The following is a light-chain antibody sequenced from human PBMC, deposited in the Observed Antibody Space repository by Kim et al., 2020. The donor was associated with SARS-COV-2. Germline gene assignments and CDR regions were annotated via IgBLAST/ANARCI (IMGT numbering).Light chain of an antibody. CDR3: CSYAGSSTFYV. V-gene: IGLV2-23*02. Sequence: QSITISCTGTSSDVGSYNLVSWYQQHPGKAPKLMIYEVSKRPSGVSNRCSGSKSGNTASLTISGLQAEDEADYYCCSYAGSSTFYVFGTGTKVTVL. J-gene: IGLJ1*01. CDR1: SSDVGSYNL. CDR2: EVS.